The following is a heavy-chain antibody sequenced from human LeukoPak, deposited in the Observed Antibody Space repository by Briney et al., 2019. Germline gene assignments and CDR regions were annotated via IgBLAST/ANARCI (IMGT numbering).Heavy chain of an antibody. CDR2: IYPGDSHT. V-gene: IGHV5-51*03. Sequence: GRSLKISCKGSGFSFTSYWIGWVRQMPGKGLEWMGIIYPGDSHTRYSPSFQGQVTISADTSISTAYLQWSSLKASDTAMYYCTTEWSDDAFDIWGQGTMVTVSS. CDR1: GFSFTSYW. J-gene: IGHJ3*02. CDR3: TTEWSDDAFDI. D-gene: IGHD3-3*01.